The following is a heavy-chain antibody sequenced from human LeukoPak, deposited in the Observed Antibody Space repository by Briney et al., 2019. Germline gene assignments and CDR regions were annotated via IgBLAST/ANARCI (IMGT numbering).Heavy chain of an antibody. J-gene: IGHJ4*02. CDR1: GYTLTELS. D-gene: IGHD1-7*01. Sequence: ASVKVSCKVSGYTLTELSMHWVRQAPGKGLEWMGGFDPEDGETIYAQKFQGRVTMTEDTSTDTAYMELSSLRSEDTAVYYRATPYNWNYGRLLAPTFDYWGQGTLVTVSS. CDR2: FDPEDGET. V-gene: IGHV1-24*01. CDR3: ATPYNWNYGRLLAPTFDY.